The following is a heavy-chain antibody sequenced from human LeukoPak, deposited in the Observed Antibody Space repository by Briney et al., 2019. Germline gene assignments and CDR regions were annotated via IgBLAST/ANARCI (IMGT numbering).Heavy chain of an antibody. CDR2: LYSAGST. CDR1: GFTVSSNY. J-gene: IGHJ3*02. CDR3: ARGFRSNPHDAFDI. V-gene: IGHV3-66*02. D-gene: IGHD1-26*01. Sequence: GGSLRLSCTASGFTVSSNYMTWVRQAPGKGLEWVSLLYSAGSTYYADSATGRFTISRDNSQNTLYLQMNSLRPDDTAVYYCARGFRSNPHDAFDIWGQGTMDTVSS.